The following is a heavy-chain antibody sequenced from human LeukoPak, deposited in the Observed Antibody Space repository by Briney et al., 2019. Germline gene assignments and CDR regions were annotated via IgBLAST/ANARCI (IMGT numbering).Heavy chain of an antibody. V-gene: IGHV4-59*01. CDR1: GGSISSYY. J-gene: IGHJ6*03. Sequence: PSETLSLTCTVSGGSISSYYWSWIRQPPGKGLEWIGYIYYSGSTNYNPSLKSRVTISVDTSKNQFSLKLSSVTAADTAVYYCARVSGGFLEWLDDYYYYYMDVWGKGTTVTVSS. D-gene: IGHD3-3*01. CDR3: ARVSGGFLEWLDDYYYYYMDV. CDR2: IYYSGST.